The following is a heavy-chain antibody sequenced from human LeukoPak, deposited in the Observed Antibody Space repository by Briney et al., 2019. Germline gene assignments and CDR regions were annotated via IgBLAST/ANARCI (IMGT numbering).Heavy chain of an antibody. D-gene: IGHD6-19*01. J-gene: IGHJ3*02. CDR3: ASVISLSGWHNAFDI. CDR1: GGTFSSYT. V-gene: IGHV1-69*06. CDR2: IIPVFGTA. Sequence: GPSVKVSCKASGGTFSSYTINWVRQAPGQGLEWMGGIIPVFGTANYVQKFQGRVTMTEDTSTDTAYMELSSLRSEDTAVYYCASVISLSGWHNAFDIWGQGTMVTVSS.